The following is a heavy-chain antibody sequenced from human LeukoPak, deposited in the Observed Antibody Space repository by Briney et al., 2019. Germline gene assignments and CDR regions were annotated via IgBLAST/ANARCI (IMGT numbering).Heavy chain of an antibody. D-gene: IGHD3-10*01. CDR1: GGSINSSHYY. CDR3: ARRGGIIRGVASYYYMDV. V-gene: IGHV4-39*01. CDR2: IYYSGST. Sequence: SETLSLTCTVSGGSINSSHYYWGWIRQSPGKGLEWIGSIYYSGSTYYNPSLKSRVTISVDTSKNQFSLNLSSVTAADTAAYYCARRGGIIRGVASYYYMDVWGKGTTVTISS. J-gene: IGHJ6*03.